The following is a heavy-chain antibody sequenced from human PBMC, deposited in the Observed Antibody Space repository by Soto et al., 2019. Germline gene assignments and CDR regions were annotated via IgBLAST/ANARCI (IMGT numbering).Heavy chain of an antibody. CDR2: ISAYNGNT. CDR3: ARERITMVRGVPSNYYSYAMDL. CDR1: GYTFTSYG. Sequence: GASVKVSCKASGYTFTSYGISWVRQAPGQGLEWMGWISAYNGNTNYAQKLQGRVTMTTDTSTSTAYMELRSLRSDDTAVYYCARERITMVRGVPSNYYSYAMDLWGQGTTVMVSS. J-gene: IGHJ6*01. D-gene: IGHD3-10*01. V-gene: IGHV1-18*01.